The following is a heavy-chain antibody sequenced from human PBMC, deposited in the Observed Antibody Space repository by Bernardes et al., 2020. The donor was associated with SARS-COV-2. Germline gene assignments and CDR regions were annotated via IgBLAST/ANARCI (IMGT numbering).Heavy chain of an antibody. J-gene: IGHJ4*02. CDR2: IHPDDSFT. D-gene: IGHD3-22*01. CDR1: GYSFTDYW. CDR3: ARSSEFDSSGYYEV. V-gene: IGHV5-51*01. Sequence: GESLKISCKGSGYSFTDYWIAWVCQMSGKGLEWMGSIHPDDSFTKYNPSFQGQVTLSVDKSISTAYLQWSSLKASDTAMCYCARSSEFDSSGYYEVWGQGTLITVSS.